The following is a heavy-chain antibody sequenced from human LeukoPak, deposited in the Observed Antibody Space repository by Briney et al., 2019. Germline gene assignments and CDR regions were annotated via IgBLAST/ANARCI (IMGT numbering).Heavy chain of an antibody. D-gene: IGHD6-6*01. CDR2: TYYRSKWYN. J-gene: IGHJ4*02. Sequence: SQTLSLTCAISGDSVSSNSAAWNWIRQSPSRGLEWLGRTYYRSKWYNDYAVSVKSRITINPDTSKNQFSLQLNSVTPEDTAVYYCARGGDLEARPLNRFDYWGQGTLVTVSS. V-gene: IGHV6-1*01. CDR3: ARGGDLEARPLNRFDY. CDR1: GDSVSSNSAA.